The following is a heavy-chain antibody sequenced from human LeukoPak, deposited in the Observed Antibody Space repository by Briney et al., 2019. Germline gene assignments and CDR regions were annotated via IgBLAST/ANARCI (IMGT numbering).Heavy chain of an antibody. CDR1: GFAFSDSW. CDR2: IKGDGSAK. Sequence: AGGSLGLSCAASGFAFSDSWMTWIRQAPGKGLEWVAFIKGDGSAKKYVDSVKGRFTISRDNAKNSLFLQMNSLRAEDTAVYYCARDRGWIQHDIWGQGTMVTVSS. V-gene: IGHV3-7*01. J-gene: IGHJ3*02. D-gene: IGHD5-18*01. CDR3: ARDRGWIQHDI.